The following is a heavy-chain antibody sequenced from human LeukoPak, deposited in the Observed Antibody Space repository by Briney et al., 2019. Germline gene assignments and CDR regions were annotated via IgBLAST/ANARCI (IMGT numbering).Heavy chain of an antibody. D-gene: IGHD3-3*01. CDR2: IWYDGSNK. Sequence: GRSLRLSCAASGFTFSSYGMHWVRQAPGKGLEWVAVIWYDGSNKYYADSVKGRFTTSRDNSKNTLYLQMNSLRAEDTAVYYCARGQPTIFGVAKGGDAFDIWGQGTMVTVSS. J-gene: IGHJ3*02. V-gene: IGHV3-33*01. CDR3: ARGQPTIFGVAKGGDAFDI. CDR1: GFTFSSYG.